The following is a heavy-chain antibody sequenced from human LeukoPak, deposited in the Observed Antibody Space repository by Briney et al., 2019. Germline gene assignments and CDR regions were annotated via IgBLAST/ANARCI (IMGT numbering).Heavy chain of an antibody. J-gene: IGHJ4*02. Sequence: KPSETLSLTCAVYGGTFSGYYWSWIRQPPGKGLEWIGEINHSGSTNYNPSLKSRVTISVDTSKSQFSLRLRSVTAADTAVYYCARHRIAAAGRPPKSRSQYYFDYWGQGTLVTVSS. CDR2: INHSGST. V-gene: IGHV4-34*01. CDR1: GGTFSGYY. D-gene: IGHD6-13*01. CDR3: ARHRIAAAGRPPKSRSQYYFDY.